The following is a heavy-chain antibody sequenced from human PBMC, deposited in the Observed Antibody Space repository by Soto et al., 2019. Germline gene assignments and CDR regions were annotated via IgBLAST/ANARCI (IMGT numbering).Heavy chain of an antibody. D-gene: IGHD3-3*01. CDR1: GGSISSGGYY. V-gene: IGHV4-31*03. CDR2: IYYSGST. CDR3: ARFRSVRLTYYFDY. Sequence: SETLSLTCTVSGGSISSGGYYWSWIRQHPGKGLEWIGYIYYSGSTYYNTSLKSRVTISVDTSKNQFSLKLSSVTAADTAVYYCARFRSVRLTYYFDYWGQGTLVTVSS. J-gene: IGHJ4*02.